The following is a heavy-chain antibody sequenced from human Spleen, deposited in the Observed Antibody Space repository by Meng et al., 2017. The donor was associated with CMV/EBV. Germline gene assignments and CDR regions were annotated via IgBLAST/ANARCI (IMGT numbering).Heavy chain of an antibody. Sequence: GESLKISCVASGFTFSSFGMHWVRQDPGKGLEWMAFMRFDGTTKQYGDSVKGRFTISRDNSKNSLYLQMNSLRVEDTAVYYCVKLFDYWGQGTTVTVSS. CDR3: VKLFDY. J-gene: IGHJ4*03. CDR2: MRFDGTTK. V-gene: IGHV3-30*02. CDR1: GFTFSSFG.